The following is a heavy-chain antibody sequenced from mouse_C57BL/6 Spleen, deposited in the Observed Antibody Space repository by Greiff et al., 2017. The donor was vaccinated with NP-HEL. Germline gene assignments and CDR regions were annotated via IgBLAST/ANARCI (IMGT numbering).Heavy chain of an antibody. D-gene: IGHD3-1*01. Sequence: QVQLQQSGPELVKPGASVKISCKASGYAFSSSWMNWVKQRPGKGLEWIGRIYPGDGDTNYNGKFKGKATLTADKSSSTAYMQLSSLTSEDSAVYFCARSEMASVAYGGKGTLVTVSA. CDR1: GYAFSSSW. CDR3: ARSEMASVAY. J-gene: IGHJ3*01. V-gene: IGHV1-82*01. CDR2: IYPGDGDT.